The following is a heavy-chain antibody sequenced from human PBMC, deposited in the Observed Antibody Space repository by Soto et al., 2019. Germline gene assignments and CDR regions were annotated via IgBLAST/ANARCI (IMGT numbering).Heavy chain of an antibody. CDR1: GGSISSYY. J-gene: IGHJ4*02. CDR2: IYYSGST. D-gene: IGHD5-18*01. V-gene: IGHV4-59*08. CDR3: ARRAAMGNFDY. Sequence: ASETLSLTCTVSGGSISSYYWSWVRQPPGKGLEWIGYIYYSGSTNYNPSLKSRVTISVDTSKNQFSLKLSSVTAADTAVYYCARRAAMGNFDYWGQGTLVTVSS.